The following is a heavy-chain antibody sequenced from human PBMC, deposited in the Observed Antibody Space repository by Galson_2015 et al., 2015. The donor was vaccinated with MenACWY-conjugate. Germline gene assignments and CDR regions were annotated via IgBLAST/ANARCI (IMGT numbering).Heavy chain of an antibody. J-gene: IGHJ4*02. CDR2: IYWDDDK. CDR3: AHSGEYCSRTSCYYFDY. V-gene: IGHV2-5*02. D-gene: IGHD2-2*01. Sequence: PALVKPTQPLTLPCTFSGFSLTTTGVGVAWIRQPPGKALEWLALIYWDDDKRYRPSLRSRFTVTQDTSKNRVVLTMTNVDPVDTATYYCAHSGEYCSRTSCYYFDYWGQGAPVTVSS. CDR1: GFSLTTTGVG.